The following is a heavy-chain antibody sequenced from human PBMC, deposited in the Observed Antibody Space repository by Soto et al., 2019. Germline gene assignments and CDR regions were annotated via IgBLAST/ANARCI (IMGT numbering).Heavy chain of an antibody. D-gene: IGHD3-22*01. CDR1: GVSFSNPG. Sequence: GGSLRIGCAASGVSFSNPGLNCVRQAPGKGLEWVGRIKSKTDGGTTDYAAPVKGRFTISRDDSKNTLYLQMNSLKTEDTAVYYCTTDPVTMIVVVPSSGWGQGT. CDR3: TTDPVTMIVVVPSSG. V-gene: IGHV3-15*07. CDR2: IKSKTDGGTT. J-gene: IGHJ4*02.